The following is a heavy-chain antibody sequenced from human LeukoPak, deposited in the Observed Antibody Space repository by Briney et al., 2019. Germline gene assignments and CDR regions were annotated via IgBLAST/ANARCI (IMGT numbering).Heavy chain of an antibody. CDR1: GFTFSSYA. J-gene: IGHJ6*02. CDR2: ISYDGSNK. D-gene: IGHD3-16*01. CDR3: AKRGGDSVGNYYYYGMDV. Sequence: GGSLRLSCAASGFTFSSYAMHWVRQAPGKGLEWVAVISYDGSNKYYADSVKGRFTISRDNSKNTLYLQMNSLRAEDTAVYYCAKRGGDSVGNYYYYGMDVWGQGTTVTVSS. V-gene: IGHV3-30-3*01.